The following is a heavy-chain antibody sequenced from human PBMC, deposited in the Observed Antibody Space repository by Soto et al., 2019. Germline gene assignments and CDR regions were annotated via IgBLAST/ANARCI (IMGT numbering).Heavy chain of an antibody. V-gene: IGHV1-69*13. Sequence: SVKVSCKASGYTFTSYGISWVRQAPGQGLEWMGGIIPIFGTANYAQKFQGRVTITADESTSTAYMELSSLRSEDTAVYYCARAPTIFGVVIIRGMDVWGQGTTVTVSS. CDR2: IIPIFGTA. CDR3: ARAPTIFGVVIIRGMDV. J-gene: IGHJ6*02. D-gene: IGHD3-3*01. CDR1: GYTFTSYG.